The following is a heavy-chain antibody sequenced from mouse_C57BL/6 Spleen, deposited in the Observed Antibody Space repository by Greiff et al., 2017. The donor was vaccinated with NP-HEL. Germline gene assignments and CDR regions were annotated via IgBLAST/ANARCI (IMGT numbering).Heavy chain of an antibody. CDR1: GYTFTSYW. CDR3: ARLNYDYDRGFAY. CDR2: IYPGSGST. V-gene: IGHV1-55*01. D-gene: IGHD2-4*01. J-gene: IGHJ3*01. Sequence: VQLQQSGAELVKPGASVKMSCKASGYTFTSYWITWVKQRPGQGLEWIGDIYPGSGSTNYNEKFKSKATLTVDTSSSTAYMQLSSLTSEDSAVYYCARLNYDYDRGFAYWGQGTLVTVSA.